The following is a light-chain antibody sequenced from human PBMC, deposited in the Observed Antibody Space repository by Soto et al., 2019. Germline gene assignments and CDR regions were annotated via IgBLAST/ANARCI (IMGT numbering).Light chain of an antibody. CDR1: SSDVGGYNY. J-gene: IGLJ1*01. CDR2: DVS. Sequence: QSALDQPAAGSGSPGQSITISCTETSSDVGGYNYVSWYQQQPGKAPKFMIYDVSNRPSGVSNRFSGSKSGNTASLTISGLQAEDEADYYCCSYATSNTRQIVFGTGTKVTVL. V-gene: IGLV2-14*01. CDR3: CSYATSNTRQIV.